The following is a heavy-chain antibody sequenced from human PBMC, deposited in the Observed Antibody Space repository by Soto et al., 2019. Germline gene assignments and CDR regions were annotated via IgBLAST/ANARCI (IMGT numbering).Heavy chain of an antibody. Sequence: QVQLVQSGAEVKKPGASVKVSCKASGYTFTSYGISWVRQAPGQGLEWMGWISAYNGNTNYAQKLQGRVTMTTDTSTSTAYVELRSLRSDDTAGYFCARARRGYAFDIWGQGTMVTVSS. CDR1: GYTFTSYG. J-gene: IGHJ3*02. V-gene: IGHV1-18*04. D-gene: IGHD3-16*01. CDR2: ISAYNGNT. CDR3: ARARRGYAFDI.